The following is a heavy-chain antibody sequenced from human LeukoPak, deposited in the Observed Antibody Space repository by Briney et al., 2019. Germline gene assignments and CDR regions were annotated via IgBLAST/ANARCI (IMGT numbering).Heavy chain of an antibody. V-gene: IGHV3-74*01. CDR3: ARCPPYSDFWSGYSDY. D-gene: IGHD3-3*01. CDR1: GFTFSSYW. Sequence: PGGSLRLSCAASGFTFSSYWMHWVRQAPGKGLVWVSRINSDGSSTSYADSVKGRFTISRDNAKDTLYLQMNSLRAEDTAVYYCARCPPYSDFWSGYSDYWGQGTLVTVSS. J-gene: IGHJ4*02. CDR2: INSDGSST.